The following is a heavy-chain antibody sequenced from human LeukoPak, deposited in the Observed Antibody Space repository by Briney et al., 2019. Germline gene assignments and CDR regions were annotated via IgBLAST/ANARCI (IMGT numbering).Heavy chain of an antibody. CDR3: ARHCSSTSCPVDY. D-gene: IGHD2-2*01. J-gene: IGHJ4*02. V-gene: IGHV3-74*01. CDR2: INSDGSST. Sequence: GGSLRLSCAASGFTFSSYWMHRVRQAPGKGLAWVSRINSDGSSTSYADSVKGRFTISRDNAKNTLYLQMNSLRAEDTAVYYCARHCSSTSCPVDYWGQGTLVTVSS. CDR1: GFTFSSYW.